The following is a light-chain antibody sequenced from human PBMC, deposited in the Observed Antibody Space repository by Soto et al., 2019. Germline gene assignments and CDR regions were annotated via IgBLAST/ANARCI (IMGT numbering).Light chain of an antibody. J-gene: IGKJ4*01. CDR1: QGISSY. CDR2: TAS. Sequence: DIQLTQSPSFLSASVGDRVTITCRASQGISSYLAWYDQKPGKAPKLLIYTASTLQSAVPSRFSGSGSGTEFTLTISSLQPEDFATYYCQQLNSYPFTFGGGTKV. CDR3: QQLNSYPFT. V-gene: IGKV1-9*01.